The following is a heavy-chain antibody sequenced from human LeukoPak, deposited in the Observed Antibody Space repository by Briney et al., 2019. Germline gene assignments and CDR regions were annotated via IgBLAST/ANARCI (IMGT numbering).Heavy chain of an antibody. Sequence: PSETLSLTCTVSGGSISSYSWSWVRQPPGMGLEWIGYVHYSGSPNYNPSLKSRVTMSVDTSKNQFSLELTSVTAADTAIYYCARDLPGSSALDFWGQGTLVTVSS. D-gene: IGHD5-12*01. J-gene: IGHJ4*02. CDR2: VHYSGSP. CDR3: ARDLPGSSALDF. CDR1: GGSISSYS. V-gene: IGHV4-59*01.